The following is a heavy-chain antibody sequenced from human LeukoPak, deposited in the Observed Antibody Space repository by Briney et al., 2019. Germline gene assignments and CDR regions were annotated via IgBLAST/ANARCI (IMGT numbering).Heavy chain of an antibody. CDR3: ARLWVVVVPAAIFAWFDP. V-gene: IGHV4-34*01. J-gene: IGHJ5*02. CDR2: INHSGST. CDR1: GGSFSGYY. D-gene: IGHD2-2*01. Sequence: SETLSLTCAVYGGSFSGYYWSWIRQPPGKGLEWIGEINHSGSTNYNPSLKSRVTISVDTSKNQFSLKLSSLTAADTAVYYCARLWVVVVPAAIFAWFDPWGQGTLVTVSS.